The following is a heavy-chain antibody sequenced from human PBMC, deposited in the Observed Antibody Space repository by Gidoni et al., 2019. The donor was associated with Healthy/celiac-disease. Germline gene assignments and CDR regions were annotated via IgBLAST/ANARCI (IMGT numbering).Heavy chain of an antibody. CDR3: ARGWGPSGGTFYYFYYGMDV. D-gene: IGHD6-25*01. J-gene: IGHJ6*02. CDR2: INPTGSST. Sequence: QVQLVQSGAEVKKPGASVKLSCKASGSTFTSYYMHWVRQAPGQGLEWMGIINPTGSSTTYAQKFQGRVTLTRDTSTSTVYMELSSLRSEDTAVYYCARGWGPSGGTFYYFYYGMDVWGQGTTVTVSS. CDR1: GSTFTSYY. V-gene: IGHV1-46*01.